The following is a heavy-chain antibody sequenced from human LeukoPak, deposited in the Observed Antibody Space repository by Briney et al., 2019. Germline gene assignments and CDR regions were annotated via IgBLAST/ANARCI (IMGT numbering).Heavy chain of an antibody. D-gene: IGHD6-13*01. CDR3: ARGLKGIAAAGTYYFDY. J-gene: IGHJ4*02. V-gene: IGHV3-74*01. CDR2: INSDGSST. Sequence: GGSLRLSCAATGFSFSSYWMPWVRQSPGKGPVWVSRINSDGSSTSYADSVKGRFTISRDNAKNTLYLQMNSLRAEDTAVYYCARGLKGIAAAGTYYFDYWGQGTLVTVSS. CDR1: GFSFSSYW.